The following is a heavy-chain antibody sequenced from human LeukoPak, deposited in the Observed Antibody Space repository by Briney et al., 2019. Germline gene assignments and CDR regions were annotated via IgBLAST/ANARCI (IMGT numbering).Heavy chain of an antibody. Sequence: GGSLRPSCAASGFTFSDYAMTWVRQAPGKGLEWVATISGSGVMTYYADSVKGRFTVSGDNSKNTLYLQMSSLTAADTAVYYCAKDRSIGTYYTFDHWGQGTLVTVSS. CDR1: GFTFSDYA. CDR3: AKDRSIGTYYTFDH. D-gene: IGHD1-26*01. CDR2: ISGSGVMT. V-gene: IGHV3-23*01. J-gene: IGHJ4*02.